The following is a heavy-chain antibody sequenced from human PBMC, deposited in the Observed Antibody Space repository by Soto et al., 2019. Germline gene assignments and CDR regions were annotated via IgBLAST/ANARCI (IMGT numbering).Heavy chain of an antibody. D-gene: IGHD6-25*01. J-gene: IGHJ6*02. CDR1: RFTFSSYA. V-gene: IGHV3-23*01. Sequence: EVQLLESGGGLVQPGGSLRLSCAASRFTFSSYAMGWVRQAPGKGLEWVSAISGSGGDTYYADSVKGRFTISRDDSKNTQYLQMNSLGVEDTAVYYCARKGGGVRDALPVYGMDVWGQGTAVTVSS. CDR2: ISGSGGDT. CDR3: ARKGGGVRDALPVYGMDV.